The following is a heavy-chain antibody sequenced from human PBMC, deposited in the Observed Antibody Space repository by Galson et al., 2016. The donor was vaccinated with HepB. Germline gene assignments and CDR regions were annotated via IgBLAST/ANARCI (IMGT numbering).Heavy chain of an antibody. CDR2: INTVSGNT. CDR3: ARGRGGLQFLEYLFDY. V-gene: IGHV1-3*04. J-gene: IGHJ4*02. D-gene: IGHD3-3*01. Sequence: QSGAEVKKPGESLRISCKASGSAFTAYTVHWVRQAPGQRLEWMGWINTVSGNTKYSQTFQGRVTLTRDTSATTAYMELNSLRSEDTAVYYCARGRGGLQFLEYLFDYWGQGSLVTVSS. CDR1: GSAFTAYT.